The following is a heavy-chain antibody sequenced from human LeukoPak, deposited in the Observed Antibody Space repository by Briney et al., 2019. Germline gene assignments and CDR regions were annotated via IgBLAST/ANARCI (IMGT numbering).Heavy chain of an antibody. CDR1: GFTVSSNY. CDR2: IFSGGNT. CDR3: ARVGPGYTYVYGAPYYFDS. Sequence: PGRSLRLSCAASGFTVSSNYMSWVRQAPGKGLEWVSLIFSGGNTYYVDSVKGRFTISKHNSGNTLYLQMNSLRAEDTAVYYCARVGPGYTYVYGAPYYFDSWGQGTLVTVSS. V-gene: IGHV3-53*04. J-gene: IGHJ4*02. D-gene: IGHD5-18*01.